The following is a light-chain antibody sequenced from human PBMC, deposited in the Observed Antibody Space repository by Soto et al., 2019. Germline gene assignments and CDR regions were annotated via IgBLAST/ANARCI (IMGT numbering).Light chain of an antibody. CDR2: EGS. CDR3: CSYARNSTYV. V-gene: IGLV2-23*01. J-gene: IGLJ1*01. CDR1: SSDVGTYNL. Sequence: QSVLTQPASVSGSPGQSITISCTGTSSDVGTYNLVSWYQQHPGKAPKLMIFEGSKRPSGVSNRFSGSKSGNTASLTISGLQAEDEADYYCCSYARNSTYVFGTGTKLTVL.